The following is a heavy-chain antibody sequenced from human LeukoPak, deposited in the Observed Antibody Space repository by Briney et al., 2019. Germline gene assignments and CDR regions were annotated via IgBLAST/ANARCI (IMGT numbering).Heavy chain of an antibody. CDR1: GYTFTSYA. CDR2: INAGNGNT. V-gene: IGHV1-3*01. Sequence: ASVKVSCKASGYTFTSYAMHWVRQAPGQRLEWMGWINAGNGNTKYSQKFQGRVTITRDTSASTAYMELSSLRSEDTAVYYCASPASRGYYYDSSGYYNVLAFDYWGQGTLVTVSS. D-gene: IGHD3-22*01. J-gene: IGHJ4*02. CDR3: ASPASRGYYYDSSGYYNVLAFDY.